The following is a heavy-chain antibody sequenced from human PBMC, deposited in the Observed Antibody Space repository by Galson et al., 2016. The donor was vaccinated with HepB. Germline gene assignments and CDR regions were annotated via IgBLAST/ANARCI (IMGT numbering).Heavy chain of an antibody. V-gene: IGHV1-18*01. J-gene: IGHJ3*02. Sequence: SVKVSCKASGYSVTTYGLTWVRQAPGQGLEWMGWISAYDGNTKYAQKFQGRVTMTADASTNTGYMELTSLTSDDTAVYYCAKLRGCVWGIYPDAFEIWGQGTLVTVSS. D-gene: IGHD3-16*01. CDR3: AKLRGCVWGIYPDAFEI. CDR2: ISAYDGNT. CDR1: GYSVTTYG.